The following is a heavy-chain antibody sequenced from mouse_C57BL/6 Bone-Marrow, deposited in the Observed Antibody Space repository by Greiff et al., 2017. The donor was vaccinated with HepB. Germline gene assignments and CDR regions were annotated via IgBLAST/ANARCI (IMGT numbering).Heavy chain of an antibody. D-gene: IGHD3-2*02. J-gene: IGHJ2*01. V-gene: IGHV14-1*01. Sequence: VQLQQSGAELVRPGASVKLSCTASGFNIKDYYMHWVKQRPEQGLEWIGRIDPEDGDTEYAPKFQGKVTMTADTSSNTAYLQLSSLTSEDTAVYYCTTKGQLRLQGFDYWGQGTTLTVSS. CDR3: TTKGQLRLQGFDY. CDR1: GFNIKDYY. CDR2: IDPEDGDT.